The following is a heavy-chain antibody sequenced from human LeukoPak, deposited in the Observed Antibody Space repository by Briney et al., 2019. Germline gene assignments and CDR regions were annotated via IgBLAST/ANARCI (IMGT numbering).Heavy chain of an antibody. CDR2: ISTDGSST. Sequence: PGGSLRLSCVVSGFTFSSHWMHWVRQAPGKGLVWVSRISTDGSSTNSADSVKGRLTISRDNAKNTLYLQMNSLRAEDTAVYYCVREYSSSSGRAFDMWGQGTMVTVSP. CDR3: VREYSSSSGRAFDM. CDR1: GFTFSSHW. J-gene: IGHJ3*02. V-gene: IGHV3-74*01. D-gene: IGHD6-6*01.